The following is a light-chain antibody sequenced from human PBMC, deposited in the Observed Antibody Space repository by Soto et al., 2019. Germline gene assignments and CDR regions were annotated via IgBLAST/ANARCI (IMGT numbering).Light chain of an antibody. Sequence: DIQMTQSPSSVSASVGDRVTITCRASQGISNWLAWYQQEPGKAPKLLIYAASTLRRGVPSRFSGSGSGTEFTLTISSLQPDDFATYYCQHYNSYSEAFGQGTKVDIK. CDR2: AAS. J-gene: IGKJ1*01. CDR3: QHYNSYSEA. CDR1: QGISNW. V-gene: IGKV1D-16*01.